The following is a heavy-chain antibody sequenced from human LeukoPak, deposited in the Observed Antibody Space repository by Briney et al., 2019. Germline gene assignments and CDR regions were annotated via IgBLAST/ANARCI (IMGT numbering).Heavy chain of an antibody. Sequence: ASVKVSCKASGYTFTGYYMHWVRQAPGQGLEWMGWINPNSGGTNYAQKFQGRVTMTRDTSISTAYMELSRLRSDDTAVYYCARDREAIFGVEYDYWGQGTLVTVSS. D-gene: IGHD3-3*01. CDR1: GYTFTGYY. CDR3: ARDREAIFGVEYDY. V-gene: IGHV1-2*02. CDR2: INPNSGGT. J-gene: IGHJ4*02.